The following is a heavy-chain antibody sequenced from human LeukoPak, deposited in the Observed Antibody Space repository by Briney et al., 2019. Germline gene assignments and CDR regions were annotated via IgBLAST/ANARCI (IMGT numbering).Heavy chain of an antibody. D-gene: IGHD6-13*01. CDR1: SGSVNSGSYH. CDR2: IYYSGST. J-gene: IGHJ4*02. CDR3: ARRAGYTSSWYEY. Sequence: KASETLSLTCTVSSGSVNSGSYHWNWIRQPPGKGLEWIGYIYYSGSTNYNPSLKSRVTISLDTAKNQLSLKLSSVTAADTAVYYCARRAGYTSSWYEYWGQGTLVTVSS. V-gene: IGHV4-61*01.